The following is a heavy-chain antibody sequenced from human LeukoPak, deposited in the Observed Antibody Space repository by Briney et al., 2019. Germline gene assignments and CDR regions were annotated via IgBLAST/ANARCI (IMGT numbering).Heavy chain of an antibody. V-gene: IGHV1-24*01. D-gene: IGHD1-26*01. J-gene: IGHJ4*02. CDR2: FDPEDGET. CDR1: GYTLTELS. CDR3: ATDGSGSPSPDY. Sequence: ASVKVSCKVSGYTLTELSMHWVRQAPGKGLEWMGGFDPEDGETIYAQKFQGRVTMTEDTSTDTAYMELSSLRSEDTAVYYCATDGSGSPSPDYWGQGTLVTVSS.